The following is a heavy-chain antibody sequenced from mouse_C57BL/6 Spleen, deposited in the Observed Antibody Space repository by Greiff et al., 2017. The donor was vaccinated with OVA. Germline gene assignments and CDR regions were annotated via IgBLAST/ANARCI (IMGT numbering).Heavy chain of an antibody. CDR3: ARRRVREGFDY. J-gene: IGHJ2*01. D-gene: IGHD2-14*01. CDR1: GYTFTSYW. V-gene: IGHV1-69*01. CDR2: IDPSDSYT. Sequence: QVQLQQPGAELVMPGASVKLSCKASGYTFTSYWMHWVKQRPGQGLEWIGEIDPSDSYTNYNQKFKGKSTLTVDKSSSTAYMQLSSLTSEDSAVYYCARRRVREGFDYGGQGTTLTVSS.